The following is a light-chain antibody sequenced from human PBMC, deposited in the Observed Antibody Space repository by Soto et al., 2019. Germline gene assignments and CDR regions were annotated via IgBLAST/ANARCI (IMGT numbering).Light chain of an antibody. V-gene: IGKV1-5*01. J-gene: IGKJ2*01. Sequence: DIQMTQSPSTLSGSVGDRVTITCRASQTISSWLAWYQQKPGKAPNLLIYDASSLESGVPSRFSGSGSGTEFTLTISSLQPDDSATYYCQQYSSLVTFGQGTKLEI. CDR2: DAS. CDR3: QQYSSLVT. CDR1: QTISSW.